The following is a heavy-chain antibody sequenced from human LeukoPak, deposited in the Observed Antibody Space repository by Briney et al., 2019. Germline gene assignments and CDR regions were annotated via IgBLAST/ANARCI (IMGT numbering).Heavy chain of an antibody. CDR2: ISSSGSTI. CDR3: ARGVSSSWGETNWFDP. V-gene: IGHV3-48*03. CDR1: GFTFSSYH. D-gene: IGHD6-13*01. J-gene: IGHJ5*02. Sequence: GGSLRLSCEVSGFTFSSYHMNWVRQAPGKGLEWVSYISSSGSTIYYADSVKGRFTISRDNAKNSLYLQMNSLRAEDTAVYYCARGVSSSWGETNWFDPWGQGTLVTVSS.